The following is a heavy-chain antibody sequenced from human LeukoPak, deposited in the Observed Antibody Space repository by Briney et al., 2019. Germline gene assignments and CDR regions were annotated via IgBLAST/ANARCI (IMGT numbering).Heavy chain of an antibody. J-gene: IGHJ4*02. CDR1: GSTFSSYS. D-gene: IGHD3-22*01. CDR3: AMGGYYDSSGYPTSDY. Sequence: GGSLRLSCAASGSTFSSYSMNWVRQAPGKGLEWVSSISSSSSYIYYAESVKGRFTISRDNAKHSLYLQMHSVRAEDTAVYYCAMGGYYDSSGYPTSDYWGQGALVPVSS. CDR2: ISSSSSYI. V-gene: IGHV3-21*01.